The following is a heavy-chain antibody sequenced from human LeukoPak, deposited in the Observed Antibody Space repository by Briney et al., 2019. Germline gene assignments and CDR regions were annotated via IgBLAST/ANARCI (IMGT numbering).Heavy chain of an antibody. Sequence: KPSQTLSLTCAVSGGSISSGGYSWSWIRQPPGKGLEWIGYIYHSGSTYYNPSLKSRVTISVDRSKNQFSLKLGSVTAADTAVYYCARAGSRATNDAFDIWGQGTMVTVSS. D-gene: IGHD1-26*01. J-gene: IGHJ3*02. CDR1: GGSISSGGYS. CDR3: ARAGSRATNDAFDI. CDR2: IYHSGST. V-gene: IGHV4-30-2*01.